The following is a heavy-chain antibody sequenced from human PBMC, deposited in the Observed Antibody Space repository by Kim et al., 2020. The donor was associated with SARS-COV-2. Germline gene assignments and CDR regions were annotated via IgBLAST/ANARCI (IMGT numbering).Heavy chain of an antibody. D-gene: IGHD3-22*01. J-gene: IGHJ5*02. Sequence: SETLSLTCTVSGGSISSSSYYWGWIRQPPGKGLEWIGGIYYSGSTYYNPSLKSRVTISVDTSKNQFSLKLSSVTAADTAVYYCARQGYYDSSGYSVTWGQGTLVTVSS. CDR1: GGSISSSSYY. V-gene: IGHV4-39*01. CDR2: IYYSGST. CDR3: ARQGYYDSSGYSVT.